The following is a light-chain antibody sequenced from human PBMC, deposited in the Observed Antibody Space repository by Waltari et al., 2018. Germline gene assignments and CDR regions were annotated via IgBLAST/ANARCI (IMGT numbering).Light chain of an antibody. CDR3: QQGYSYPYS. Sequence: DIQMTQSPSSLSASLGDTVTITCQASQGIGNNLNWYQQKRGKAPKLLIYRASSLQSGIPSRFSGSVSGTGFTLTISSLQPEDFATYHCQQGYSYPYSFGQGTKVEIK. V-gene: IGKV1-16*01. J-gene: IGKJ2*03. CDR1: QGIGNN. CDR2: RAS.